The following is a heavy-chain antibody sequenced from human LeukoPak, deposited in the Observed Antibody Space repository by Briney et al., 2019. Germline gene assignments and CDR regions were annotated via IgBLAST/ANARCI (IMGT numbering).Heavy chain of an antibody. CDR1: GGSISSGGYS. V-gene: IGHV4-30-4*07. J-gene: IGHJ3*02. D-gene: IGHD3-22*01. CDR2: IYYSET. CDR3: GRVGHFDSSGDDAVDI. Sequence: PSQTLSLTCAVSGGSISSGGYSWSWIRQPPGKGLEWIGNIYYSETKYNPSLKSRVSISADRSKNQFSLKLSSVTAADTAVYYCGRVGHFDSSGDDAVDIWGQGTMVDVSS.